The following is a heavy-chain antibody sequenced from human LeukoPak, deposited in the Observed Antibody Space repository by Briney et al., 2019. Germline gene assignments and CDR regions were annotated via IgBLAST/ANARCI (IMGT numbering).Heavy chain of an antibody. V-gene: IGHV3-21*01. J-gene: IGHJ4*02. CDR1: GFPFCSYS. CDR2: ISSSSSYV. CDR3: ASSSSWYVEDY. Sequence: GVSLRLSCAASGFPFCSYSMNWVRQAPGKGLEWVSSISSSSSYVYYADSVKGRFTISRDNAKNSLYLQMNSLRAEDTAVYYCASSSSWYVEDYWGQGTLVTVSS. D-gene: IGHD6-13*01.